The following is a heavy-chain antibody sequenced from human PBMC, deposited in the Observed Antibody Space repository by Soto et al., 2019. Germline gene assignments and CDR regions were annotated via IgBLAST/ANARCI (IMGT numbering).Heavy chain of an antibody. D-gene: IGHD6-13*01. CDR2: IYYSGST. CDR3: ARSSSWYEKYFQH. J-gene: IGHJ1*01. CDR1: GGSISSSSYY. Sequence: SETLSLTCTVSGGSISSSSYYWVWIRQPPGKGLEWIGSIYYSGSTYYNPSLKSRVTISVDTSKNQFSPKLSSVTAADTAVYYCARSSSWYEKYFQHWGQGTLVTVSS. V-gene: IGHV4-39*01.